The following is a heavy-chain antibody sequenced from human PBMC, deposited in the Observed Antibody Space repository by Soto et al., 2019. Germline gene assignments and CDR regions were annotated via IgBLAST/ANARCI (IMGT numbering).Heavy chain of an antibody. V-gene: IGHV1-18*01. CDR2: ISAYNGNT. D-gene: IGHD2-2*01. CDR1: GYTFTSYG. J-gene: IGHJ3*02. CDR3: ARSDIVLVPAPFNDAFDI. Sequence: QVQLVQSGAEVKKPGASVKVSCKASGYTFTSYGISWVRQAPGQGLEWMGWISAYNGNTNYAQKLQGRVTMTTDTSTSTAYMELRSLRSDDTAVYYCARSDIVLVPAPFNDAFDIWGQGTMVTVSS.